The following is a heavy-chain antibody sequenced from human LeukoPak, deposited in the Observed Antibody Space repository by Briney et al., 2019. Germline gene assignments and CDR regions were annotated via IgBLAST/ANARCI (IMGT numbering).Heavy chain of an antibody. CDR2: MNYRGST. CDR3: ARDVVGATYFDY. D-gene: IGHD1-26*01. Sequence: SETLSLTCTVSGGSLSSYYWNWIRQPPGKGLQWIGYMNYRGSTNYNPSLKSRVTISVDTSKNQFSLRLSSVTAADSAVYYCARDVVGATYFDYWGQGTLVTVSS. V-gene: IGHV4-59*01. CDR1: GGSLSSYY. J-gene: IGHJ4*02.